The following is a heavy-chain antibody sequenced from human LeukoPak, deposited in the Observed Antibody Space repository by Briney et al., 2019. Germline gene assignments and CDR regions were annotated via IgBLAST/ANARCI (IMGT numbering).Heavy chain of an antibody. Sequence: PGGSLRLSCAASGFTFSDYYMSWIRQAPGKGLEWVSYISSSGSTIYYADSVKGRFTISRDNAKNSLYLQMNSLRAEDTAVYYCARGGYDFWSGYSRHLEYNWFDPWGQGTLVTVSS. CDR2: ISSSGSTI. CDR1: GFTFSDYY. V-gene: IGHV3-11*01. J-gene: IGHJ5*02. D-gene: IGHD3-3*01. CDR3: ARGGYDFWSGYSRHLEYNWFDP.